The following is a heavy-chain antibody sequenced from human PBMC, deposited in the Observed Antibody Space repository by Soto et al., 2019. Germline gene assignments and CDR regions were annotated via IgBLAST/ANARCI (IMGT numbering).Heavy chain of an antibody. J-gene: IGHJ4*02. CDR2: ISSSSSYI. D-gene: IGHD5-18*01. CDR1: GFTFSSYS. V-gene: IGHV3-21*01. CDR3: ASNKGGYSYGSLGY. Sequence: LSLTCAASGFTFSSYSMNWVRQAPGKGLEWVSSISSSSSYIYYADSVKGRFTISRDNAKNSLYLQMNSLRAEDTAVYYCASNKGGYSYGSLGYWGQGTLVTVSS.